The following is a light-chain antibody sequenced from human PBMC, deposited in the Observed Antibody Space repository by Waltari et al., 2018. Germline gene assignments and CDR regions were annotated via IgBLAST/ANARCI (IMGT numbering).Light chain of an antibody. V-gene: IGLV1-51*02. CDR2: ENT. Sequence: QSVLTQPPSVSAAPGQRVTISCSGGSSNIGNNSVSWYRQFPGTAPKLLNYENTERTSGIPGRFSGSKSGTSATLDITGRQAGDEADYYCGTWDSSLSGAVFGGGTHLTVL. CDR3: GTWDSSLSGAV. CDR1: SSNIGNNS. J-gene: IGLJ7*01.